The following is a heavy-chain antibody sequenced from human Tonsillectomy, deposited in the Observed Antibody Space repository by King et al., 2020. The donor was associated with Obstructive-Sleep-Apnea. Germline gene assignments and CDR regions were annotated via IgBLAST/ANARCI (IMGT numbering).Heavy chain of an antibody. Sequence: VQLVESGGALVQPGGSLRLSCAASAFTFSNYWMHWVRQVPGKGLVWVSHINGDGSSARYADSVRGRFTISRDNAKNTLYLQMNSLRAEDTAVYYCARGFGCSGTFYKIDPRGQGTLVTVSS. V-gene: IGHV3-74*01. CDR1: AFTFSNYW. CDR3: ARGFGCSGTFYKIDP. D-gene: IGHD3-10*02. J-gene: IGHJ5*02. CDR2: INGDGSSA.